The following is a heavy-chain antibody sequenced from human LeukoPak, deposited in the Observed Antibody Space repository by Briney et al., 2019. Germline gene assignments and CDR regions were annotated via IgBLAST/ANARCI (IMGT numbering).Heavy chain of an antibody. V-gene: IGHV3-30-3*01. CDR1: GFTFSGYP. Sequence: GKSLRLSCAASGFTFSGYPIHWVRQAPGKGLEWVAVISYVGSNKYYADSVKGRFTISRDNSKNTLYLQMNSLRAEDTAVYYCARDSSSGYDFWSGCYWGYYGMDVWGQGTTVTVSS. CDR2: ISYVGSNK. D-gene: IGHD3-3*01. CDR3: ARDSSSGYDFWSGCYWGYYGMDV. J-gene: IGHJ6*02.